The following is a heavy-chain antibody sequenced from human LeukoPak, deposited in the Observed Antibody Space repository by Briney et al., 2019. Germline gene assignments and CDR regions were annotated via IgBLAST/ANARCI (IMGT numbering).Heavy chain of an antibody. V-gene: IGHV1-58*01. D-gene: IGHD2-2*02. Sequence: SVKVSCKASGFTFTCSAVQRVRQARGQRLEWIGWIVVGSGNTNYAQKFQERVTITRDMSTSTAYMELSSLRSEDTAVYYCAAVYCSSTSCYTAGLDYWGQGTLVTVSS. J-gene: IGHJ4*02. CDR2: IVVGSGNT. CDR3: AAVYCSSTSCYTAGLDY. CDR1: GFTFTCSA.